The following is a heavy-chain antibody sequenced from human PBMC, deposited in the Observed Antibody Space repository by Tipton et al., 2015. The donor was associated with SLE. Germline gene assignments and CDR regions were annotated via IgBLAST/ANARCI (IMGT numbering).Heavy chain of an antibody. CDR1: GFSISTGYY. D-gene: IGHD5-12*01. J-gene: IGHJ6*02. Sequence: TLSLTCTVSGFSISTGYYWGWIRRPPGKGLEWIGYIYYSGSTNYNPSLKSRVTISVDTSKNQFSLKLSSVTAADTAVYYCARGWGYDSLYYYYGMDVWGQGTTVTVSS. CDR2: IYYSGST. CDR3: ARGWGYDSLYYYYGMDV. V-gene: IGHV4-59*01.